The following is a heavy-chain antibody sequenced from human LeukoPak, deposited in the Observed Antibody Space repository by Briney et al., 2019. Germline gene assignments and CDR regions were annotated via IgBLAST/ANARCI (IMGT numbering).Heavy chain of an antibody. J-gene: IGHJ4*02. CDR2: IYYSGST. V-gene: IGHV4-39*01. CDR1: GGSISSSSYY. D-gene: IGHD5-24*01. CDR3: ASWEMVYFDY. Sequence: PSETLSLTCTVSGGSISSSSYYWGWIRQPPGKGLEWIGSIYYSGSTYYNPSLKSRVTISVDTSKNQFSLKLSSVTAADTAVYYCASWEMVYFDYWGQGTLVTVSS.